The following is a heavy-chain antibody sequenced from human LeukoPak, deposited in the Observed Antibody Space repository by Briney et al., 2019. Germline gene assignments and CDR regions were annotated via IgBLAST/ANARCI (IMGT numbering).Heavy chain of an antibody. CDR2: INHSGST. CDR3: ARYDSSGHAFDI. V-gene: IGHV4-34*01. J-gene: IGHJ3*02. D-gene: IGHD3-22*01. Sequence: SETLSLTCTVSGGSISSYYWSWIRQPPGKGLEWIGEINHSGSTNYNPSLKSRVTISVDTSKNQFSLKLSSVTAADTAVYYCARYDSSGHAFDIWGQGTMVTVSS. CDR1: GGSISSYY.